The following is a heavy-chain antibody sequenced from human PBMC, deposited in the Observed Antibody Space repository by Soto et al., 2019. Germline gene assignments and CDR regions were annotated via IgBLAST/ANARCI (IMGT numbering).Heavy chain of an antibody. Sequence: QVQLVESGGGVVQPGRSLRLSCAASGFTFSSYGMHWVLQAPGKGLEWVAVIWYDGSNKYYADSVKGRFTISRDNSKNTLYLQMNSLRAEDTAVYYCARGPLSAKWLLDYWGQGTLVTVSS. CDR2: IWYDGSNK. V-gene: IGHV3-33*01. CDR3: ARGPLSAKWLLDY. J-gene: IGHJ4*02. CDR1: GFTFSSYG. D-gene: IGHD3-22*01.